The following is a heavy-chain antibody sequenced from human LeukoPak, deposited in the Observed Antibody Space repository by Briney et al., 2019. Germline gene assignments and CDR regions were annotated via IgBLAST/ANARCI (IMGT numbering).Heavy chain of an antibody. CDR1: GGSISSSSYY. Sequence: PSETLSLTCTVSGGSISSSSYYWGWIRQPPGTGLEWIGSIHHTGYTFYNPSVKSRITISVETSKNQFSLKLSSVTAADTAMYYCARDTGGFDIWGQGAMVTVSS. V-gene: IGHV4-39*07. D-gene: IGHD2-15*01. J-gene: IGHJ3*02. CDR2: IHHTGYT. CDR3: ARDTGGFDI.